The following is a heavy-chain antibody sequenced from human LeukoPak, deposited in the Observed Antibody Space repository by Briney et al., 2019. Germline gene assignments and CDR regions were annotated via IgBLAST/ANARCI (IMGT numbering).Heavy chain of an antibody. V-gene: IGHV4-30-2*01. D-gene: IGHD3-16*02. CDR3: AKWTRVVIPDSTAFDH. CDR1: GGSIGSGGYY. Sequence: SETLSLTCTVSGGSIGSGGYYWSWLRQPPGKGLEWIGYIYHSGSTYYNPSLKSRVTISVDRSKNQFSLKLSSVTAADTAIYYCAKWTRVVIPDSTAFDHWGRGTLVTVSS. J-gene: IGHJ4*02. CDR2: IYHSGST.